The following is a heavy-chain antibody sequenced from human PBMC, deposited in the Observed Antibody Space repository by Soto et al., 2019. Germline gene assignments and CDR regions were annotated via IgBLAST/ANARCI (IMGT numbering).Heavy chain of an antibody. CDR2: ISGSGGNT. CDR3: AQSPPLAYGDYANWFDP. J-gene: IGHJ5*02. Sequence: GGSLRLSCAASGFTFSIYAMSWVRQTPGKGLEWVSAISGSGGNTYYADSVKGRFTISRDNSKNTLYLQMNSLRAEDTAVYFCAQSPPLAYGDYANWFDPWGQGTLVTVSS. D-gene: IGHD4-17*01. V-gene: IGHV3-23*01. CDR1: GFTFSIYA.